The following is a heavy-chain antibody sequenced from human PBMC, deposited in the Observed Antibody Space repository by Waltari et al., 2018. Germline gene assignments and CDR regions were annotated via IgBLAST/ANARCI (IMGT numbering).Heavy chain of an antibody. Sequence: VSGDSISNNFFWSWVRQSPGKGLEWIGQVHQSGRSNYNPSLESRVTVSMDTSKNQFSLKMTSVTAADTAIYYCASDRGRGLYLDSWGQGTLVTVSP. CDR3: ASDRGRGLYLDS. J-gene: IGHJ4*02. V-gene: IGHV4-4*02. D-gene: IGHD2-15*01. CDR1: GDSISNNFF. CDR2: VHQSGRS.